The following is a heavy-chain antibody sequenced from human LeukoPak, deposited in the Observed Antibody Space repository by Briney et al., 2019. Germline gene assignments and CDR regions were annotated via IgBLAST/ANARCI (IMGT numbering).Heavy chain of an antibody. CDR1: GGSLSSYY. J-gene: IGHJ6*02. D-gene: IGHD3-3*01. CDR2: IYYSGST. CDR3: ARGYDFWSGLYYYYGMDV. V-gene: IGHV4-59*01. Sequence: PSETLSLTCTVSGGSLSSYYWSWIRQPPGKGLEWIGYIYYSGSTNYNPSLKSRVTISVDTSKNQFSLKLSSVTAADTAVYYCARGYDFWSGLYYYYGMDVWGQGTTVTVSS.